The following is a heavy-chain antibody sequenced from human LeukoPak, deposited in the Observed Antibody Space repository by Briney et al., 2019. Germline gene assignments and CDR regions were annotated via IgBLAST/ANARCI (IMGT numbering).Heavy chain of an antibody. J-gene: IGHJ4*02. D-gene: IGHD2-2*01. CDR2: INPNDGDT. V-gene: IGHV1-2*02. Sequence: ASVKVSCKASGYTFTDYYTHWVRQAPGQGFEWMGWINPNDGDTNYAQKFQGRVTMTRDTSISTAHMEVSRLRSDDTAVYYCARANFLYCSSTTCLFDYWGQGTLVTVSS. CDR1: GYTFTDYY. CDR3: ARANFLYCSSTTCLFDY.